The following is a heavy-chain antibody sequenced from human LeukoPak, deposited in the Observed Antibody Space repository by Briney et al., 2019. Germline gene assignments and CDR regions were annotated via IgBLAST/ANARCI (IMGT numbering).Heavy chain of an antibody. J-gene: IGHJ3*02. CDR1: GGSFSGYY. CDR2: INHSGST. Sequence: SETLSLTCAVYGGSFSGYYWSWIRQPPGKGLEWIGEINHSGSTNYNPSLKSRVTISVDTSKNQFSLKLSSVTAADTAVYYCARVILWWSGPARAFDIWGQGTMVTVSS. D-gene: IGHD2-21*01. CDR3: ARVILWWSGPARAFDI. V-gene: IGHV4-34*01.